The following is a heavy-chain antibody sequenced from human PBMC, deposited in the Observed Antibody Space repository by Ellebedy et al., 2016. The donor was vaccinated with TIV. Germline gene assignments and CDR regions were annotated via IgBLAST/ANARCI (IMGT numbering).Heavy chain of an antibody. J-gene: IGHJ2*01. CDR2: IYSAGST. CDR3: ARGGGYSHDSWWHPDV. CDR1: GFTVSNNY. V-gene: IGHV3-53*01. Sequence: GESLKISXAASGFTVSNNYMNWFRQAPGKGLEWVSVIYSAGSTNYADSVKGRFTISRDDAKNSLYLQMNSLRAEDTAVYYCARGGGYSHDSWWHPDVWGRGTLVTVSS. D-gene: IGHD5-18*01.